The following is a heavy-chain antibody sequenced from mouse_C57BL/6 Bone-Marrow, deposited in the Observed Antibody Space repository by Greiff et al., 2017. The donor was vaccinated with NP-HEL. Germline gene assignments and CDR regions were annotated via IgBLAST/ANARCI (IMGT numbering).Heavy chain of an antibody. Sequence: QVQLQQPGTELVKPGASVKLSCKASGYTFTSYWMHWVKQRPGQGLEWIGNINPSNGGTNYNEKFKSKATLTVDKSSSTAYMQLSSLTSEDSAVDDCARGRYYCYAMDYWGQGTSVTVSS. CDR1: GYTFTSYW. CDR2: INPSNGGT. V-gene: IGHV1-53*01. CDR3: ARGRYYCYAMDY. D-gene: IGHD2-14*01. J-gene: IGHJ4*01.